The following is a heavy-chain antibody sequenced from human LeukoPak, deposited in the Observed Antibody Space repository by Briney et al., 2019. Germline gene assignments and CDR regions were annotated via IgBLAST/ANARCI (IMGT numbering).Heavy chain of an antibody. Sequence: SETLSLTCTVSGGSISSSSYYWGWIRQPPGKGLEWIGSIYYSGSTYYNPSLKSRVTISVDTSKNQFSLKLSSVTAADTAVYYCARLAAIHSSSFNWFDPWGQGTLVTVSS. CDR2: IYYSGST. CDR1: GGSISSSSYY. CDR3: ARLAAIHSSSFNWFDP. V-gene: IGHV4-39*01. J-gene: IGHJ5*02. D-gene: IGHD6-13*01.